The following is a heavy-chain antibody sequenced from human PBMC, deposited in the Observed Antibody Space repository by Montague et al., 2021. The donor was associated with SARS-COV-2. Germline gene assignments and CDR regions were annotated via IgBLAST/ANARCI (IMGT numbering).Heavy chain of an antibody. J-gene: IGHJ4*02. V-gene: IGHV4-59*02. CDR1: GGSVSPYY. Sequence: SETRSLTCTISGGSVSPYYWSWIRQPPGKGLEWIGYMHYRGSTNYNPSLESRVTMSLDTSENQFSLKLTSVTAAETAVYFCARGRDERGYSFGYYYFDLWGQGTLVTVSS. CDR3: ARGRDERGYSFGYYYFDL. D-gene: IGHD5-18*01. CDR2: MHYRGST.